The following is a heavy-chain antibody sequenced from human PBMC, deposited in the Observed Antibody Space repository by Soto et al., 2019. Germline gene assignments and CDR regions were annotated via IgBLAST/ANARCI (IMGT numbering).Heavy chain of an antibody. CDR2: ISYDGSNK. V-gene: IGHV3-30-3*01. J-gene: IGHJ5*02. CDR3: ARSRQGIPNWLDP. Sequence: QVQLVESGGGVVQPGRSLRLSCAPSGFTVSSYAMHWVRQAPGKGLEWVAIISYDGSNKYYADSVKGRFTISRDNSKNTLYLQMNSLTAEDTAVYYCARSRQGIPNWLDPWGQGTLVTVSS. CDR1: GFTVSSYA.